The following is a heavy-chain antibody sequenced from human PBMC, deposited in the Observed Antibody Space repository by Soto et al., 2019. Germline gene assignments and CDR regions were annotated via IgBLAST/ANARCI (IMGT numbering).Heavy chain of an antibody. Sequence: VGSLRLSCAASGFTFSSYGMHWVHQAPGKGLEWVAVIWYDGSNKYYADSVKGRFTISRDNSKNTLYLQMNSLRAEDTAVYYCAREAAAAGPFDYWGQGTLVTASS. CDR1: GFTFSSYG. CDR2: IWYDGSNK. CDR3: AREAAAAGPFDY. J-gene: IGHJ4*02. V-gene: IGHV3-33*01. D-gene: IGHD6-13*01.